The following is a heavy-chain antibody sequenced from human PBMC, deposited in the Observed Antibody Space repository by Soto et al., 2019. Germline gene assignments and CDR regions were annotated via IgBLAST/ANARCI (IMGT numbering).Heavy chain of an antibody. J-gene: IGHJ3*02. V-gene: IGHV3-48*03. D-gene: IGHD2-2*02. CDR3: ARGGYCVSTTCYSFNAFDI. CDR2: IGSSGST. CDR1: GFTFSSYE. Sequence: GSLRLSCAASGFTFSSYEMNWVRQAPGKGLEWVSYIGSSGSTYYADSVRGRFTISRDNAKNSLYLQMDSLRAEDTTVYYCARGGYCVSTTCYSFNAFDIWGQGTVVTVSS.